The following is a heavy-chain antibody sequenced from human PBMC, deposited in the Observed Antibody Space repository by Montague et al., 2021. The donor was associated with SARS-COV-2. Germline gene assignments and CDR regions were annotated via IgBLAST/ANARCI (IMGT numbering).Heavy chain of an antibody. CDR2: ISYDGSNK. CDR3: ARPSSGSYYHAFDI. V-gene: IGHV3-30-3*01. D-gene: IGHD1-26*01. Sequence: SLRLSCAASGFTFSSYAMHWVRQAPGKGLEWVAVISYDGSNKYYADSVKGRFTIPRDNSKNTLYLQMNSLRAEDTAVYYCARPSSGSYYHAFDIWGQGTMVTVSS. J-gene: IGHJ3*02. CDR1: GFTFSSYA.